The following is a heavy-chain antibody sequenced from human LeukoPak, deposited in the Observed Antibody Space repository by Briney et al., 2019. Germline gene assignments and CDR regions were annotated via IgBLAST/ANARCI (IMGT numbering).Heavy chain of an antibody. Sequence: PGGSLRLSCAAFGFTFGSYGLHCLRQAPGKGLEWLTLISHDGSKKYYTESVMGRFTISRDNSKNTLYLQMNSMRAEDTAVYYSAKSHSFPVASAIAPGGYSDPWGQGSLVTVSS. D-gene: IGHD5-18*01. CDR2: ISHDGSKK. V-gene: IGHV3-30*18. J-gene: IGHJ5*02. CDR3: AKSHSFPVASAIAPGGYSDP. CDR1: GFTFGSYG.